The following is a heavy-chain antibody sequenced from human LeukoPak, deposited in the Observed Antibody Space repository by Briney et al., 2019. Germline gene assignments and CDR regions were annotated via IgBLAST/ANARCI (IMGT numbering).Heavy chain of an antibody. J-gene: IGHJ4*02. Sequence: ASVKVSCKASGYTFTDHYMHWVRQAPGQGLEWMGIINPVGGGTTYAQHFQGRVTMTRDTSTSTAYMELRSLRSDDTAVYYCARDLGSGIAEPFDHWGQGTLVTVSS. D-gene: IGHD6-13*01. CDR3: ARDLGSGIAEPFDH. V-gene: IGHV1-46*01. CDR2: INPVGGGT. CDR1: GYTFTDHY.